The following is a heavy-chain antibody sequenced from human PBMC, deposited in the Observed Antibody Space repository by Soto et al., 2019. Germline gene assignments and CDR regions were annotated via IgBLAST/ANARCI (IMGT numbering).Heavy chain of an antibody. CDR1: GVTFSTST. D-gene: IGHD6-19*01. J-gene: IGHJ6*02. CDR2: IIPILGTA. V-gene: IGHV1-69*11. Sequence: VQLVQSGAEVRKPGSSVKVSCQVSGVTFSTSTITWVRQAPGQGLEWMGSIIPILGTAKSTQKFQGRVTIIADESASVAYTELSSLTSEDTAVYYCARAGFVSGWNEFSGMDVWGQGTTVTFSS. CDR3: ARAGFVSGWNEFSGMDV.